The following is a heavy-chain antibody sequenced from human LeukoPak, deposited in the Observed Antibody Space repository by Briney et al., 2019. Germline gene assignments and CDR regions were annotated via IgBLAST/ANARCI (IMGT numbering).Heavy chain of an antibody. CDR2: ISSSSSSYI. CDR1: GFTYSRYR. CDR3: AREICSSTSCYSEPQFND. Sequence: GGSLRLSCAASGFTYSRYRMKWVRQAPGKGLEWVSSISSSSSSYIYYADSVKGRFTISRDNTKNSLYLQMNSLRAEDTAVYYCAREICSSTSCYSEPQFNDSGQGTLVTVSS. D-gene: IGHD2-2*01. J-gene: IGHJ4*02. V-gene: IGHV3-21*01.